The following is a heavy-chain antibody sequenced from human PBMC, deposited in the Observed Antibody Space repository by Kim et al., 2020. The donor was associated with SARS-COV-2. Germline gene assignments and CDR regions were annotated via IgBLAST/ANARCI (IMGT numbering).Heavy chain of an antibody. V-gene: IGHV3-15*01. CDR1: GFTFSNAW. Sequence: GGSLRLSCAASGFTFSNAWMSWVRQGPGKGLEWVGRLKSKTDGGTTDYAAPVRGRFTISRDDSKNTLYLQINSLKTEDTAVYSCTTAMTATPGYWGRGTLVTVSS. D-gene: IGHD2-21*02. CDR2: LKSKTDGGTT. J-gene: IGHJ4*02. CDR3: TTAMTATPGY.